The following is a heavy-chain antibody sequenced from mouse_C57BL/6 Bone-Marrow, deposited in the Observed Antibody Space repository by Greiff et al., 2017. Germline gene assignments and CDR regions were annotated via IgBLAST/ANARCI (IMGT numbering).Heavy chain of an antibody. Sequence: VQLQESGAELMKPGASVKLSCKATGYTFTGYWIEWVKQRPGHGLEWIGEILPGSGSTNYTEKFKGKATFTADTSSNTAYMQLSSLTTEDSAIYYCARRERAYWGQGTLVTVSA. CDR2: ILPGSGST. V-gene: IGHV1-9*01. CDR1: GYTFTGYW. J-gene: IGHJ3*01. CDR3: ARRERAY.